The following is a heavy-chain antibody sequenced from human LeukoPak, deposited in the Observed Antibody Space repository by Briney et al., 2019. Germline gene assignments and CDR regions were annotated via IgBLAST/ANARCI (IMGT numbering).Heavy chain of an antibody. CDR3: AKSSGYYYLFDF. J-gene: IGHJ4*02. Sequence: SETLSLTCTVSGGSISSYYWSWIRQPPGKGLEWIGYIYYTGSTNYNPSLKSRVTISVDTSKSQLSLRLSSVTAADTAVYYCAKSSGYYYLFDFWGQETLVTVSS. CDR1: GGSISSYY. V-gene: IGHV4-59*01. CDR2: IYYTGST. D-gene: IGHD3-22*01.